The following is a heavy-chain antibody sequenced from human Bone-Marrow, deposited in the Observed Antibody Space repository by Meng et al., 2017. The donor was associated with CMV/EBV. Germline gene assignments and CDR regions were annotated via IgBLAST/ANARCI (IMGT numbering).Heavy chain of an antibody. Sequence: ETLSLTCAASGFTFSSYSMNWVRQAPGKGLEWVSSIRSSSSYIYYADSVKGRFTISRDNAKNSLYLQMNSLRAEDTAVYYCARDGSQLLYDGLQHWFDPWGQGTLVTVSS. J-gene: IGHJ5*02. D-gene: IGHD2-2*02. V-gene: IGHV3-21*01. CDR1: GFTFSSYS. CDR2: IRSSSSYI. CDR3: ARDGSQLLYDGLQHWFDP.